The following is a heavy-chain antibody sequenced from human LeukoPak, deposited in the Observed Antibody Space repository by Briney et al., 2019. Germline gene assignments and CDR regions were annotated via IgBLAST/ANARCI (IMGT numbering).Heavy chain of an antibody. Sequence: GGSLRLSCAASGFTFISYEMNWVRQAPGKGLEWVSYISSSGSTIYYADSVKGRFTISRDNAKNSLYPQMNSLRAEDTAVCYCARALPSKLYYFDYWGQGTLVTVSS. J-gene: IGHJ4*02. D-gene: IGHD2-2*01. V-gene: IGHV3-48*03. CDR3: ARALPSKLYYFDY. CDR2: ISSSGSTI. CDR1: GFTFISYE.